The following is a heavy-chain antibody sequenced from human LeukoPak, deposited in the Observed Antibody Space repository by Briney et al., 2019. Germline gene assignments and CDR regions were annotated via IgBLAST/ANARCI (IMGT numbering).Heavy chain of an antibody. V-gene: IGHV3-30*03. Sequence: GGSLRLSCAATGFTFSSFSMHWVRQAPGKGLEWVAVLSYDGNNKYYADSVKGRFTISRDNSKNTLYLQMNSLRAEDTAVYYCARGNADYWGQGTLVTVSS. J-gene: IGHJ4*02. CDR1: GFTFSSFS. CDR3: ARGNADY. D-gene: IGHD2-2*01. CDR2: LSYDGNNK.